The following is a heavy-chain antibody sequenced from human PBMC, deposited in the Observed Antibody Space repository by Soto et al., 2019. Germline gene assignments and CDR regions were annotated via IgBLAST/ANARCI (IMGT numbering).Heavy chain of an antibody. V-gene: IGHV3-23*01. J-gene: IGHJ6*02. CDR2: ISGSGGST. CDR1: GFTFSSYA. CDR3: AKDHPGKQLGHWYYGMDV. Sequence: LRLSCAASGFTFSSYAMSWVRQAPGKGLEWVSAISGSGGSTYYADSVKGRFTISRDNSKNTLYLQMNSLRAEDTAVYYCAKDHPGKQLGHWYYGMDVWGQGTTVTVSS. D-gene: IGHD6-6*01.